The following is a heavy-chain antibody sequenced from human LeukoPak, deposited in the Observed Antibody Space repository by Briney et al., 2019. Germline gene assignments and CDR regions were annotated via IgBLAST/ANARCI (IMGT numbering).Heavy chain of an antibody. CDR1: GFTFSSYA. Sequence: GGSLRLSCAASGFTFSSYAMHWVRQAPGKGLEWVAVISYDGSNKYYADSVKGRFTISRDNSKNTLYLQMNSLRAEDTAVYYCARDLIRYSSSWYKGLRAFDIWGQGTMVTVSS. V-gene: IGHV3-30-3*01. D-gene: IGHD6-13*01. CDR2: ISYDGSNK. J-gene: IGHJ3*02. CDR3: ARDLIRYSSSWYKGLRAFDI.